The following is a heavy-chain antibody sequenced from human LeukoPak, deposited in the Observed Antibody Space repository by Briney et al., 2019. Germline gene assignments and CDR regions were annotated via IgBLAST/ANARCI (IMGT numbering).Heavy chain of an antibody. J-gene: IGHJ4*02. CDR2: IIPIFGTA. V-gene: IGHV1-69*13. D-gene: IGHD6-19*01. Sequence: GASGKVSCKASVGNFSNSTISWVRQAPGQGLEWMGCIIPIFGTADYAQKFQGRVTIIADDFTSTAYMELSSLTSEDTAVYYCARDVASRLAVGGTNLGYWGQGTLVTVSS. CDR1: VGNFSNST. CDR3: ARDVASRLAVGGTNLGY.